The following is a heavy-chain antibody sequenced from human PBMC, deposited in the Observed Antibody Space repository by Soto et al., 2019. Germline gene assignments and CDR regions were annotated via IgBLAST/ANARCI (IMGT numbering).Heavy chain of an antibody. CDR2: ISPMFGAA. CDR1: GGTFNTYA. J-gene: IGHJ4*02. Sequence: QVQLVQSGAEMKKPGSSVKVSCQSSGGTFNTYAMNWVRQAPGQGPEWMGDISPMFGAASYEPKFQGRVTITADESTGTSYMQLRSLTPEDTALYFCAREVQVHTPAFVYWGQGTLVTVSS. D-gene: IGHD3-10*01. V-gene: IGHV1-69*19. CDR3: AREVQVHTPAFVY.